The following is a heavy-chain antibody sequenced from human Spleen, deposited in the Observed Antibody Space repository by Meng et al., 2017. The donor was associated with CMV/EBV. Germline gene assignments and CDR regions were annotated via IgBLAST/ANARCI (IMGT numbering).Heavy chain of an antibody. J-gene: IGHJ6*02. CDR1: GFTLSSYA. D-gene: IGHD3-10*01. Sequence: GESLKISCVASGFTLSSYAMSWVRQAPGKGLEWVSTISGNGGSRDYADSVKGRFTISRDNSKNTLYLQMNSLRDEDTAVYYCARVRGVTPAARMDVWGQGTTVTVSS. CDR3: ARVRGVTPAARMDV. V-gene: IGHV3-23*01. CDR2: ISGNGGSR.